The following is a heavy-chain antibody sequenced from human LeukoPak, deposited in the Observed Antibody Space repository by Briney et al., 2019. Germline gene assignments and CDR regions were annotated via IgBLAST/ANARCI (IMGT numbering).Heavy chain of an antibody. D-gene: IGHD2-2*01. CDR2: ISAYNGNT. CDR1: GGTFSSYA. Sequence: ASVKVSCKASGGTFSSYAISWVRQAPGQGLEWMGWISAYNGNTNYAQKLQGRVTMTTDTSTSTAYMELRSLRSDDTAVYYCARDQLLSFDYWGQGTLVTVSS. J-gene: IGHJ4*02. CDR3: ARDQLLSFDY. V-gene: IGHV1-18*01.